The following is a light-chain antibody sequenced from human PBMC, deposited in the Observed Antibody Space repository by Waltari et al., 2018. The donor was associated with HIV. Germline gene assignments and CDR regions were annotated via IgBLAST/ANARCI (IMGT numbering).Light chain of an antibody. V-gene: IGKV3-15*01. CDR1: QSVTRN. CDR2: GAS. J-gene: IGKJ2*01. CDR3: QQYNNWPPEDT. Sequence: EIVMTQSPVTLSVSPGERATLSCRASQSVTRNLAWYQQKPGQAPRLLIYGASTRATDIPARFSGSGSGTEFTLTISSLQSEDSAVYYCQQYNNWPPEDTFGQGTKLEIK.